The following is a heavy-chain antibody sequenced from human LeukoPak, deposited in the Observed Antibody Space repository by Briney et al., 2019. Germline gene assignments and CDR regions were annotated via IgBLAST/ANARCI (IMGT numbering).Heavy chain of an antibody. Sequence: GRSLRLSCAASGFTFDDYAMHWVRQAPGKGLEWVSGISWNSGSIGYADSVKGRFTISRDNAKNSLYLQMNSLRAEDTALYYCAKAKWELLRVAPIDYWGQGTLVTVSS. CDR3: AKAKWELLRVAPIDY. CDR1: GFTFDDYA. D-gene: IGHD1-26*01. J-gene: IGHJ4*02. V-gene: IGHV3-9*01. CDR2: ISWNSGSI.